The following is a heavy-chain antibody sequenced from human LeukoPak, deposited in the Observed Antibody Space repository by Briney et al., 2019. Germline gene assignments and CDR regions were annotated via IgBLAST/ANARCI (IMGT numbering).Heavy chain of an antibody. V-gene: IGHV1-18*01. J-gene: IGHJ3*02. CDR2: ISAYNGNT. CDR3: ARGVVGPDAFDI. Sequence: VASVKVSCKASGYTFTSYGISWVRQAPGQGLEWMGWISAYNGNTNYAQKLQGRVTLTRDTSTSTVYMELSRLRSEDTAVYYCARGVVGPDAFDIWGQGTMVTVSS. CDR1: GYTFTSYG. D-gene: IGHD1-26*01.